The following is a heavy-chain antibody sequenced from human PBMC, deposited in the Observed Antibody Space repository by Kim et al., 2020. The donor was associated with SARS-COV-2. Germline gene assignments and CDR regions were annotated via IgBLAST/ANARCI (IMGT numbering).Heavy chain of an antibody. D-gene: IGHD2-2*02. J-gene: IGHJ6*02. Sequence: RVTISVDTSKNQFSLKLSSVTAADTAVYYCARARIVVVPAAIVGDGMDVWGQGTTVTVSS. V-gene: IGHV4-31*02. CDR3: ARARIVVVPAAIVGDGMDV.